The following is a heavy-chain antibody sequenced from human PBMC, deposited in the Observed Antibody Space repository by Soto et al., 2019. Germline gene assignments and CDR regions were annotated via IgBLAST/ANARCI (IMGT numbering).Heavy chain of an antibody. D-gene: IGHD5-18*01. CDR3: ATTYPYNYGRADVFDM. CDR1: GFNFGAYT. CDR2: ISSSTNFI. Sequence: EVQLVESGGGLVKPGGSLRLSCEASGFNFGAYTMNWVRQTPGKGPQWVSSISSSTNFIYYADSVKGRFTIARDNARASLFLQLNSLRAEDTAIYYCATTYPYNYGRADVFDMWGQGTMVTVSS. J-gene: IGHJ3*02. V-gene: IGHV3-21*01.